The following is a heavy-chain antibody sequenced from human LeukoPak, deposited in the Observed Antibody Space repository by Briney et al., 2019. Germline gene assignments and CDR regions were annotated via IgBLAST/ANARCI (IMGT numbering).Heavy chain of an antibody. V-gene: IGHV3-72*01. Sequence: GGSLRLSCAASGFTFSDHYMDWVRQAPGKGLEWVGRTRNKANSYTTEYAASVKGRFTISRDDSKNSLYLQMNSLKTEDTAVYYCARAQKYYYDSPGYFQHWGQGTLVTVSS. D-gene: IGHD3-22*01. CDR1: GFTFSDHY. J-gene: IGHJ1*01. CDR3: ARAQKYYYDSPGYFQH. CDR2: TRNKANSYTT.